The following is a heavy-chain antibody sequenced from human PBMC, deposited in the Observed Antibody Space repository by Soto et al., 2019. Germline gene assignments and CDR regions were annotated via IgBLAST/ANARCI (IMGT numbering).Heavy chain of an antibody. CDR1: GYTFTSYG. CDR3: ARDLSIVVVTGAFDY. V-gene: IGHV1-18*01. J-gene: IGHJ4*02. Sequence: QVQLVQSGAEVKKPGASVKVSCKASGYTFTSYGISWVRQAPGHGLEWMGWISAYNGNTNYAQKLQGRVTMTTDTSTSTAYMELRSLRSDDTSVDDCARDLSIVVVTGAFDYWGQGTLVTVSS. CDR2: ISAYNGNT. D-gene: IGHD2-21*02.